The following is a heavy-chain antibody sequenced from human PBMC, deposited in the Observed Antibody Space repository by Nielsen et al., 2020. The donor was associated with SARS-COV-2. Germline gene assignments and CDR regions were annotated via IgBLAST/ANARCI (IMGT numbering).Heavy chain of an antibody. V-gene: IGHV3-15*01. CDR1: GFTFSNAW. CDR3: TTDGAHDFWSGYYYYYGMDV. D-gene: IGHD3-3*01. CDR2: IKSKTDGGTT. Sequence: GESLKISCAASGFTFSNAWMSWVRQAPGKGLEWVGRIKSKTDGGTTDYAAPVKGRFTISRDDSKNTLYLQMNSLKTEDTAVYYCTTDGAHDFWSGYYYYYGMDVWGQGTTVTVSS. J-gene: IGHJ6*02.